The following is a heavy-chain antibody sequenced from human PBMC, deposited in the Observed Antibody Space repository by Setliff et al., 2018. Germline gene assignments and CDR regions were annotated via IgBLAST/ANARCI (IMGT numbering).Heavy chain of an antibody. V-gene: IGHV3-30*18. CDR3: AKVGGGILTLYFYYGMDV. CDR1: KFTFSDYG. D-gene: IGHD3-9*01. Sequence: GESLKISCAASKFTFSDYGMHWVRQAPGKGLEWVALISNDGRKKYYADSVKGRFTVSRDNSKNTLYLHLNSLRVDDTAVCYCAKVGGGILTLYFYYGMDVWGQGTTVTVSS. J-gene: IGHJ6*02. CDR2: ISNDGRKK.